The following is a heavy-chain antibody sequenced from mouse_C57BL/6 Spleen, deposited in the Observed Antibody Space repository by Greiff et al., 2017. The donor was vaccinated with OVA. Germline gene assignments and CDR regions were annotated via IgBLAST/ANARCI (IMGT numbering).Heavy chain of an antibody. CDR3: ARNSYYGNYWYFDV. J-gene: IGHJ1*03. CDR2: IWTGGGT. D-gene: IGHD2-10*01. CDR1: GFSLTSYA. Sequence: VTLMESGPGLVAPSQSLSITCSVSGFSLTSYAISWVRLPPGKGLEWLGVIWTGGGTNYNSAPKPKLSISKDNTKSQVFLKMISLQTDDTARYYCARNSYYGNYWYFDVWGTGTTVTVSS. V-gene: IGHV2-9-1*01.